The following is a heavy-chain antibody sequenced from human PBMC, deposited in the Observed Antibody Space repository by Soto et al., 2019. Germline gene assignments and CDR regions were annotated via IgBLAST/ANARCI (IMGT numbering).Heavy chain of an antibody. CDR2: SIPIFGSA. V-gene: IGHV1-69*01. J-gene: IGHJ5*01. CDR3: ARVITRSDWNNWFDP. Sequence: QVQLVQSGAEVKKPGSSVKVSCKASGGTFSSYAISWVRQAPGQGLEWMGGSIPIFGSANYAQKFQGRVTIPADESTSTAYMELSSLGSEDTAVYYCARVITRSDWNNWFDPRGQGTLVTVSS. CDR1: GGTFSSYA. D-gene: IGHD1-1*01.